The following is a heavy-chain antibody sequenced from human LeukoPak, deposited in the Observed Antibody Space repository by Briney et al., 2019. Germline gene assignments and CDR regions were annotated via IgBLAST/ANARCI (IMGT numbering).Heavy chain of an antibody. CDR2: IWYDGSNK. V-gene: IGHV3-33*01. CDR1: GFTFSSYG. D-gene: IGHD3-16*01. CDR3: ARESLGGAVVFDY. J-gene: IGHJ4*02. Sequence: GGSLRLSCAASGFTFSSYGMHWVRQAPGKGLEWVAVIWYDGSNKYYADSVKGRFTISRDNSKNTLYLQMNSLRAEDTAVYYCARESLGGAVVFDYWGQGTLVTVSS.